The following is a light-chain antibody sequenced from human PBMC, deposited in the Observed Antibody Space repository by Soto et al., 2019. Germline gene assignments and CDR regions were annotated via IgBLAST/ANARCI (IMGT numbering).Light chain of an antibody. CDR2: GAA. V-gene: IGKV3-15*01. CDR3: QQYGSASIT. Sequence: EIVLTQSPGTLSLSPGERATLSCRASQSVSSNLAWYQQKPGQAPRLLISGAATRATGIPARFSGRGSGTEFTLTVSSLQSEDFALYHCQQYGSASITFGQGTRLEI. J-gene: IGKJ5*01. CDR1: QSVSSN.